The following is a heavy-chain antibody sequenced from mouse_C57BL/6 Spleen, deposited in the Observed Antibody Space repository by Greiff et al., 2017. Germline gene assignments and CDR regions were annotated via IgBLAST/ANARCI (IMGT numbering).Heavy chain of an antibody. D-gene: IGHD3-2*02. CDR2: IDPNGGGT. CDR3: GRRLEHDYALDY. V-gene: IGHV1-72*01. CDR1: GYTFTSYW. J-gene: IGHJ4*01. Sequence: QVQLQQPGAELVMPGASVKLSCKASGYTFTSYWMHWVKQRPGRGLEWIGRIDPNGGGTNYNEKFKGKATLTVDKSSSTAYMQLSSLTSEDSAVYYCGRRLEHDYALDYWGQGTSVTVSS.